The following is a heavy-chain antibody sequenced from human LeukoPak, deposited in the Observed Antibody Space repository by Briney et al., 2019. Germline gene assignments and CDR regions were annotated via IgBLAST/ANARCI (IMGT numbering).Heavy chain of an antibody. CDR3: ARRGIAATGGGPWDY. D-gene: IGHD6-13*01. CDR2: INHIGSA. V-gene: IGHV4-34*01. J-gene: IGHJ4*02. Sequence: SETLSLTCAVYGGSFSGYYWSWIRQPPAKGLERIREINHIGSATYNPSLPSRVTISVDTSKHKISLKLSSVTAADTAVYYCARRGIAATGGGPWDYWGQGTLVTVSS. CDR1: GGSFSGYY.